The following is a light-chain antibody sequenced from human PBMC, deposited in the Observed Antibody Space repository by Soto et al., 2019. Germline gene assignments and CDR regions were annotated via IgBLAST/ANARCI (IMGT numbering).Light chain of an antibody. V-gene: IGKV1-39*01. CDR2: AAS. J-gene: IGKJ2*01. Sequence: DIQMTQSPSSLSASVGDRVTITCRASQSITTYLNWYRQKPGKAPKLLIYAASSLQSGVPSRFSGSGSETEFTLSISSLQPEDFATYYCQQSFSIPYTFGRGTKVDIK. CDR1: QSITTY. CDR3: QQSFSIPYT.